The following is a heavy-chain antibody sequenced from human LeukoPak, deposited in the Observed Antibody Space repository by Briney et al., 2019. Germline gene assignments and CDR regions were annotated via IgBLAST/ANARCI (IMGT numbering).Heavy chain of an antibody. J-gene: IGHJ4*02. Sequence: GGSLRLSCAASGFTFSSYSMNWVRQAPGKGLEWVSSISSSSSYIYYADSVKGRFTISRDNAKNSLYLQMNSLRAEDTAVYYCARRESINEMFDYWGQGTLVTVSS. CDR2: ISSSSSYI. CDR3: ARRESINEMFDY. D-gene: IGHD5-24*01. V-gene: IGHV3-21*01. CDR1: GFTFSSYS.